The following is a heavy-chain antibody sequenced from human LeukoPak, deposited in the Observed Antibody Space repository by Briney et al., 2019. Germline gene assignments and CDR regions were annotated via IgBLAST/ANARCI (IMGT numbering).Heavy chain of an antibody. J-gene: IGHJ6*03. CDR1: GFTFSSYA. Sequence: GGSLRLSCAASGFTFSSYAMSWVRQAPGKGLEWVSAISGSGGSTYYADSVKGRFTISRDNAKNSLYLQMSGLRAEDTAVYYCVRVVRGVSPYYYYYMDVWGKGTTVTISS. D-gene: IGHD3-10*01. V-gene: IGHV3-23*01. CDR2: ISGSGGST. CDR3: VRVVRGVSPYYYYYMDV.